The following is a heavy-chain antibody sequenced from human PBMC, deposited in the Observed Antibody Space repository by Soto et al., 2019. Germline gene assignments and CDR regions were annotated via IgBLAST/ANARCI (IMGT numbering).Heavy chain of an antibody. V-gene: IGHV4-59*01. CDR2: IYYNGNT. D-gene: IGHD3-10*01. J-gene: IGHJ6*02. Sequence: SETLSLTCTVSGGSISGYYWNWIRQPPGRGLEWIGYIYYNGNTNYNPSLKSRVTMSVGRSKNQFSLKLTSVTAADTAVYFCARDGRLMLRGFSFYNGMDVWGQGTTVS. CDR1: GGSISGYY. CDR3: ARDGRLMLRGFSFYNGMDV.